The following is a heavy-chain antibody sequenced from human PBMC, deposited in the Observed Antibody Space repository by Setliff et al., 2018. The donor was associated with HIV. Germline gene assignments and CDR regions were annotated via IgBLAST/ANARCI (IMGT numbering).Heavy chain of an antibody. CDR2: ITGDGSTT. CDR3: ARNSYFFDS. CDR1: GFTFSNTW. D-gene: IGHD2-15*01. J-gene: IGHJ4*02. V-gene: IGHV3-74*01. Sequence: GESLKISCVASGFTFSNTWMHWVRQAPGKGLVWVSRITGDGSTTVYADSVKGRLTISRDNAKNTLYLQMNSLGAEDTAVYYCARNSYFFDSWGQGTLVTVSS.